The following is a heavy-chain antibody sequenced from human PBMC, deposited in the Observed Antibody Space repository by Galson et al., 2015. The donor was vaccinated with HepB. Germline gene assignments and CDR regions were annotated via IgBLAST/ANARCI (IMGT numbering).Heavy chain of an antibody. CDR1: GYTFTSYY. V-gene: IGHV1-46*01. J-gene: IGHJ3*02. D-gene: IGHD3-3*01. CDR2: INPSGGST. Sequence: SVKVSCKASGYTFTSYYMHWVRQAPGQGLEWMGIINPSGGSTSYAQKFQGRVTMTRDTSTSTVYMELSSLRSEDTAVYYCARGKGHITIFGVVTTHNAFDIWGQGTMVTVSS. CDR3: ARGKGHITIFGVVTTHNAFDI.